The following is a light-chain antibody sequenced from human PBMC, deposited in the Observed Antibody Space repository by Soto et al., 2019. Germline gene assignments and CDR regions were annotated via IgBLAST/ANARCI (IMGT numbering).Light chain of an antibody. J-gene: IGKJ3*01. CDR2: GAS. CDR3: QQYNNWPRIT. V-gene: IGKV3-15*01. CDR1: QSVSSN. Sequence: EIMMTQSPATLSVSPGERATLSCRASQSVSSNLAWYQQKPGQAPRLLIYGASTRATGIPARFSGSGSGTEFTLTISSLQSEDFAVYYCQQYNNWPRITFGPGTKVDIK.